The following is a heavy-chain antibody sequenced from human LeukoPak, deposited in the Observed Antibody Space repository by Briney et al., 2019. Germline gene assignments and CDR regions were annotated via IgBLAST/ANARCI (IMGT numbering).Heavy chain of an antibody. Sequence: SETLSLTCTVSGYSISSGYYWGWIRQPPGKGLEWIGSIYRSGSTYYNPSLKSRVTISVDTSKNQFSLKLSSVTAADTAVYYCARVGYSYGIDYWGQGTLVTVSS. CDR3: ARVGYSYGIDY. CDR1: GYSISSGYY. D-gene: IGHD5-18*01. J-gene: IGHJ4*02. CDR2: IYRSGST. V-gene: IGHV4-38-2*02.